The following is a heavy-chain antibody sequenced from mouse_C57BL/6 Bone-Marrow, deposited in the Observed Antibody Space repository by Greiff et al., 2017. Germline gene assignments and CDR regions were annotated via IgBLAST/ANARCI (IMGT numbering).Heavy chain of an antibody. D-gene: IGHD2-1*01. Sequence: EVQLQQSGPELVKPGASVKISCTASGYTFTDYYMNWVKQSHGKSLEWIGDINPNNGGTSYNQKFKGKATLTVDTSSSTAYMELRSLTSEDSAVYYCAKDGNCAYWGQGTTLTVSA. J-gene: IGHJ2*01. CDR2: INPNNGGT. CDR3: AKDGNCAY. V-gene: IGHV1-26*01. CDR1: GYTFTDYY.